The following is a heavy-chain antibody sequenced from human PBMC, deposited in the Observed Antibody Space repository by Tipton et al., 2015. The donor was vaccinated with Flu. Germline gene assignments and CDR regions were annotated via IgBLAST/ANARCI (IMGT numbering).Heavy chain of an antibody. CDR3: AREGISGWFLDS. CDR1: GGSIRGGNYY. J-gene: IGHJ4*02. V-gene: IGHV4-61*02. CDR2: IYGSGST. Sequence: TLSLTCTVSGGSIRGGNYYWTWIRQSAGQGLEWIGRIYGSGSTTYNPPLESRVTMSVDTANNQFSLKLKSVTAADTAVYYCAREGISGWFLDSWGQGTLLTVSS. D-gene: IGHD6-19*01.